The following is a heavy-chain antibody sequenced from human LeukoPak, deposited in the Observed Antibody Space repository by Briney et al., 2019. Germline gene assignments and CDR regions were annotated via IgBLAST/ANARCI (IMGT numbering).Heavy chain of an antibody. D-gene: IGHD6-13*01. J-gene: IGHJ4*02. CDR3: AREVGGSSWYVHFDY. V-gene: IGHV4-59*01. Sequence: PSETLSLTCTVSGGSISSYYWSWIRQPPGKGLEWIGYIYYSGSTNYNPSLKSRVTISVDTSKNQFSLKLSSVTAADTAVYYCAREVGGSSWYVHFDYWGQGTLVTVSS. CDR2: IYYSGST. CDR1: GGSISSYY.